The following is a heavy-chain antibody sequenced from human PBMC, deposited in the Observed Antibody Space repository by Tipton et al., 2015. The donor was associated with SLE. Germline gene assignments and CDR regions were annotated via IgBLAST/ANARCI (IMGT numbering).Heavy chain of an antibody. CDR3: ARGWAAAGVAYFDY. Sequence: SLRLSCAASGFTFSSYGMHWVRQAPGKGLEWVAVIWYDGSNKYYADSVKGRFTISRDNSKNTLYLQMNSLRAEDTAVYYCARGWAAAGVAYFDYWGQGTLFTVSS. CDR2: IWYDGSNK. J-gene: IGHJ4*02. V-gene: IGHV3-33*01. D-gene: IGHD6-13*01. CDR1: GFTFSSYG.